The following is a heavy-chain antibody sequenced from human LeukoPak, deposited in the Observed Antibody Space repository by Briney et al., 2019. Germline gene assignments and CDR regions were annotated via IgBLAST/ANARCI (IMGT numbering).Heavy chain of an antibody. Sequence: ASVKVSCKASGYTFTGYYMHWVRQAPGQGLEWMGWINPNSGGTNYAQKFQGRVTVTRDTSISTAYMELSRLRSDDTAVYYCAREGTSMVRGVITHFDYWGQGTLVTVSS. V-gene: IGHV1-2*02. CDR1: GYTFTGYY. J-gene: IGHJ4*02. CDR3: AREGTSMVRGVITHFDY. D-gene: IGHD3-10*01. CDR2: INPNSGGT.